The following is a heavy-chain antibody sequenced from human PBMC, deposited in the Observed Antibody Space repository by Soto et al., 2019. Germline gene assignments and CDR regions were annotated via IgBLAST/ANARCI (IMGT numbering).Heavy chain of an antibody. Sequence: ASVKVSCKASGYTFTNYAIHWVRQGPGQRLEWMGWINAGNAKTKYSQKFQGRVTISRDTSASTAYMELSSLRSEDTAVYYCARDGAVAGNTNFDYWGQGTLVTVSS. J-gene: IGHJ4*02. CDR2: INAGNAKT. D-gene: IGHD6-19*01. CDR1: GYTFTNYA. CDR3: ARDGAVAGNTNFDY. V-gene: IGHV1-3*01.